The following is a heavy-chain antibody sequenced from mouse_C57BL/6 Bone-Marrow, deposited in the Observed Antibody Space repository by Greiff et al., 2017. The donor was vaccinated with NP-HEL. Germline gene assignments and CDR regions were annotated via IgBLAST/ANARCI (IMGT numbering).Heavy chain of an antibody. J-gene: IGHJ3*01. D-gene: IGHD2-4*01. Sequence: EVMLVESGGDLVKPGGSLKLSCAASGFTFSSYGMSWVRQTPDKRLEWVATISSGGSYTYYPARVKGRFTLSRDNAKNTLYLKMRSLKSEDTAMYYGASPYDYDVAWFAYWGRGTVVTVSA. CDR1: GFTFSSYG. V-gene: IGHV5-6*02. CDR3: ASPYDYDVAWFAY. CDR2: ISSGGSYT.